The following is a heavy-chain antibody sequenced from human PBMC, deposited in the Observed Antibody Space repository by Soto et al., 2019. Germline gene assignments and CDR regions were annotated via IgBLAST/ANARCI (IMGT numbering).Heavy chain of an antibody. CDR3: ARQGITGTSFDY. V-gene: IGHV5-51*01. Sequence: GESLKISCNGSGYSFTIYCIGLVLQMPGKGLEWMWIIYPGDSDTRYSPSFQGQVTISADKSISTAYLQWSSLKASDTAMYYCARQGITGTSFDYWGQGTLVTVSS. CDR1: GYSFTIYC. CDR2: IYPGDSDT. J-gene: IGHJ4*02. D-gene: IGHD1-7*01.